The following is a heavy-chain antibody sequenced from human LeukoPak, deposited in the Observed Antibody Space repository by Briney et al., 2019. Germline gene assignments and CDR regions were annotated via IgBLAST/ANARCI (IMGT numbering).Heavy chain of an antibody. J-gene: IGHJ6*04. Sequence: SETLSLTCTVSGGSISSYYWSWIRQPPGKGLEWIGYIYYSGSTNYNPSLKSRVTISVDTSKNQFSLKLSSVTAAGTAVYYCARDYGVSGYYGMDVWGKGTTVTVSS. CDR2: IYYSGST. CDR1: GGSISSYY. D-gene: IGHD3-10*01. V-gene: IGHV4-59*01. CDR3: ARDYGVSGYYGMDV.